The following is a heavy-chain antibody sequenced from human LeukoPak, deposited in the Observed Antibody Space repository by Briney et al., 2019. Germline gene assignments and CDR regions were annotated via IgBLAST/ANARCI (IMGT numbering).Heavy chain of an antibody. J-gene: IGHJ4*02. CDR2: ISYDGSNK. V-gene: IGHV3-30*03. CDR3: ARDSYSSGWDYFDY. D-gene: IGHD6-19*01. CDR1: GFTFSSYG. Sequence: PGRSLRLSCAASGFTFSSYGMHWVRQAPGKGLEWVAVISYDGSNKYYADSVKGRFTISRDNSKNTLYLQMNSLRAEDTAVYYCARDSYSSGWDYFDYWGQGTLVTVSS.